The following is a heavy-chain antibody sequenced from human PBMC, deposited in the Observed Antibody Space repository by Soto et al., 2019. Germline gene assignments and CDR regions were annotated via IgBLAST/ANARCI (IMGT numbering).Heavy chain of an antibody. Sequence: QVQLVQSGAEVKKPGSSVKVSCKASGGSSSRHTINWVRQAPGQGLEWIGSMIYILCITNYAQKCQGRVTITADKSTSTAYTELSGLRSDDTALYYCARHINEGDADSGDGRRNHWGQGSLVTVSS. CDR2: MIYILCIT. D-gene: IGHD4-17*01. V-gene: IGHV1-69*02. J-gene: IGHJ5*02. CDR1: GGSSSRHT. CDR3: ARHINEGDADSGDGRRNH.